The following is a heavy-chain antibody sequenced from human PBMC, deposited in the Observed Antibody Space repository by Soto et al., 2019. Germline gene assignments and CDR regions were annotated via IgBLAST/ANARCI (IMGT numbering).Heavy chain of an antibody. V-gene: IGHV3-30*18. CDR2: ISYDGSNK. Sequence: QVQLVESGGGVVQPGRSLRLSCAASGFTFSSYGMHWVRQAPGKGLEWVAVISYDGSNKYYADSVKGRFTISRDNSKNTLYLQSNSLRAEDTAVYYCAKVENCNEGLGFDYWGQGTLVNVSS. D-gene: IGHD1-1*01. CDR3: AKVENCNEGLGFDY. J-gene: IGHJ4*02. CDR1: GFTFSSYG.